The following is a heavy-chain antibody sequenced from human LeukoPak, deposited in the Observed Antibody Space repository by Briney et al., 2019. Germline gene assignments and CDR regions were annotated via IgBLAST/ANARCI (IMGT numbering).Heavy chain of an antibody. D-gene: IGHD6-19*01. J-gene: IGHJ3*02. CDR3: AREFNIAVAGIYTGFDI. Sequence: GGSLRLSCAASEFTFSTYWMSWVSQAPGKGLEWVANIKQDGSEKRYVDSVKGRFTISRDNAKNSLYLQMNSLRADDTAVYYCAREFNIAVAGIYTGFDIWGQGTMVTVSS. V-gene: IGHV3-7*03. CDR1: EFTFSTYW. CDR2: IKQDGSEK.